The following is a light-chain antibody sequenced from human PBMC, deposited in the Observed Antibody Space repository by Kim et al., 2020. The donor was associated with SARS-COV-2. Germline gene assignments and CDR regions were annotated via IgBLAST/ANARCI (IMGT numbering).Light chain of an antibody. J-gene: IGKJ2*01. CDR2: AAS. CDR1: QSIVDY. Sequence: SGSVGDRVTITCRASQSIVDYLNWYQQKPGRVPNLLISAASNLQSGVPSRFSVSGSGTDFTLTIRSLQPEDSATYYCQQSYSTPYTFGQGTKLEI. V-gene: IGKV1-39*01. CDR3: QQSYSTPYT.